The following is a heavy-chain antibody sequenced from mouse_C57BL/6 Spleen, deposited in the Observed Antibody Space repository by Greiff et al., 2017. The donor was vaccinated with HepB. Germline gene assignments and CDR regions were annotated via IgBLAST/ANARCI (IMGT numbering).Heavy chain of an antibody. CDR1: GFNIKDYY. J-gene: IGHJ4*01. CDR3: ARHRDGSYGNYAMDY. V-gene: IGHV14-2*01. CDR2: IDPEDGET. D-gene: IGHD1-1*02. Sequence: EVQLQQSGAELVKPGASVKLSCTASGFNIKDYYMHWVKQRTEQGLEWIGRIDPEDGETKYAPKFQGKATITADTSSNTAYLQLSSLTSEDTAVYYWARHRDGSYGNYAMDYWGQGTSVTVSS.